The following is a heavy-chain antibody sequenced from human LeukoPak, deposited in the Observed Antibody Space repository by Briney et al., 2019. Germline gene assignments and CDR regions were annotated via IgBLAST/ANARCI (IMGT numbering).Heavy chain of an antibody. D-gene: IGHD6-13*01. J-gene: IGHJ6*02. CDR3: ARGIDLQHESPPYYYGMDV. CDR2: IRSSGSTI. V-gene: IGHV3-48*03. Sequence: GGSLRLSCAASGFTFSSYEMNWVRQAPGKGLEWVSYIRSSGSTIYYADSVKGRFTISRDNAKKSLYLQMNSLRAEDTAVYYCARGIDLQHESPPYYYGMDVWGQGTTVTVSS. CDR1: GFTFSSYE.